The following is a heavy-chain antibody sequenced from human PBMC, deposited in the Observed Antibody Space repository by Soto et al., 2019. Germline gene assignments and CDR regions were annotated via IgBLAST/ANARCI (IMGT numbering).Heavy chain of an antibody. J-gene: IGHJ4*02. V-gene: IGHV1-69*05. CDR3: ARGSSTVVTRFDY. Sequence: SVKVSCKASGGTFSSYAISWVRQAPGQGLEWMGWIIAIFGTTNYAQKIQGRVTMTTDKSTSTAYMELRSLRSDDTAVYYCARGSSTVVTRFDYWGQGTLVTVSS. CDR1: GGTFSSYA. D-gene: IGHD4-17*01. CDR2: IIAIFGTT.